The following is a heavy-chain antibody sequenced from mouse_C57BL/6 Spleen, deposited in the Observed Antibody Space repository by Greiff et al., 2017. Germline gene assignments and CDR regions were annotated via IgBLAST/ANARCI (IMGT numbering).Heavy chain of an antibody. Sequence: QVQLQQSGAELVKPGASVKLSCKASGYTFTSYWMHWVKQRPGQGLEWIGVIFPDSGSTTYNEKFKSKATLTADKSSSTAYMQLSSLTSEDSAIYYGARWASCGNIEFAYWGQGTLVTVSA. J-gene: IGHJ3*01. CDR2: IFPDSGST. V-gene: IGHV1-64*01. CDR1: GYTFTSYW. CDR3: ARWASCGNIEFAY. D-gene: IGHD1-1*01.